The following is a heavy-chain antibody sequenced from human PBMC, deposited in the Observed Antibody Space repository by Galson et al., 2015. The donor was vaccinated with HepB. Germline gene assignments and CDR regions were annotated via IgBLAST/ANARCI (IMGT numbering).Heavy chain of an antibody. D-gene: IGHD3-3*01. CDR3: ARDLYYDFWNGYRVQPTYGMDV. CDR1: GGSISNYY. Sequence: SETMSLTCTVSGGSISNYYWSWIRQPPGKGLEWIGNIHYSGSSNYKPSLKSRITISVDTSQNQFSLKLSFVTAADTAVYYCARDLYYDFWNGYRVQPTYGMDVWGQGTTVIVSS. J-gene: IGHJ6*02. CDR2: IHYSGSS. V-gene: IGHV4-59*01.